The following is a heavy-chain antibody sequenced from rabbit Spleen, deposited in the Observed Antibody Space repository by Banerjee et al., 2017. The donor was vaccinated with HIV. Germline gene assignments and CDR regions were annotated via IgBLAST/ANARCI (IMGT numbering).Heavy chain of an antibody. Sequence: QEQLVESRGGLVTPGGSLKLSCKASGVSFSDKDVMCWVRQAPGKGLEWIACINTVTGKSVYASWAKGRFVMSRTSSTTVTLQMTSLTVADTATYFCAREAAYYFVLWGPGTLVTVS. D-gene: IGHD1-1*01. V-gene: IGHV1S45*01. CDR3: AREAAYYFVL. CDR2: INTVTGKS. CDR1: GVSFSDKDV. J-gene: IGHJ4*01.